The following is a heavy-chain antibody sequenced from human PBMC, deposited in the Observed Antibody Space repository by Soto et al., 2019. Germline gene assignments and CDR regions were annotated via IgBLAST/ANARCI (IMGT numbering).Heavy chain of an antibody. CDR3: ARVGLGAFDAFDV. CDR2: INSDGSSR. Sequence: GGSLRLSCAASGFTFSGYWMHWVRQVPGKGLVWVSCINSDGSSRSYADSVKGRFTISRDNAKNTLHLQMNSLRAEDTAVYYCARVGLGAFDAFDVWGKGTLVTVSS. J-gene: IGHJ3*01. D-gene: IGHD1-26*01. V-gene: IGHV3-74*01. CDR1: GFTFSGYW.